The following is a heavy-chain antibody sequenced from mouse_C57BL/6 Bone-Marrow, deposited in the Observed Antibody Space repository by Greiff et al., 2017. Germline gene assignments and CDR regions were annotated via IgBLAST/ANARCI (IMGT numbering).Heavy chain of an antibody. D-gene: IGHD1-1*01. Sequence: VQLQQSGPELVKLGASVKLSCKASGYTFTSYDINWVKQRPGQGLEWIGWIYPRDGSTKYNEKFKGKATLTVDTSSSTAYMELHSLTSEDSAVYFCARDYGSSYWYFDVWGTGTTVTVSS. J-gene: IGHJ1*03. CDR1: GYTFTSYD. V-gene: IGHV1-85*01. CDR2: IYPRDGST. CDR3: ARDYGSSYWYFDV.